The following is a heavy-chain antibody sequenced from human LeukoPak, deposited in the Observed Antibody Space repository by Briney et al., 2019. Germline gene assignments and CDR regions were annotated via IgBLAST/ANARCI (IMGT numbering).Heavy chain of an antibody. CDR1: GGSISSGDYY. Sequence: PSETLSLTCTVSGGSISSGDYYWSWIRQPPGKGLEWIGYIYYSGSTNYNPSLKSRVTISVDTSKNQFSLKLSTVTAADTAVYYCARAGAANGDYAEFDYWGQGTLVTVSS. D-gene: IGHD4-17*01. J-gene: IGHJ4*02. CDR3: ARAGAANGDYAEFDY. CDR2: IYYSGST. V-gene: IGHV4-61*08.